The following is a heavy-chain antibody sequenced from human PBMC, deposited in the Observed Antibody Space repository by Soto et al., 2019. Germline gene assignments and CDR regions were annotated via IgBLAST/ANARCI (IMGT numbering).Heavy chain of an antibody. CDR1: GYTFTSYA. CDR2: INAGNGNT. CDR3: ARSRPYDFWSGYSPDNWFDP. D-gene: IGHD3-3*01. J-gene: IGHJ5*02. V-gene: IGHV1-3*01. Sequence: GASVKVSCKASGYTFTSYAMHWVRQAPGQRLEWMGWINAGNGNTKYSQKFQGRVTITRDTSASTAYMELSSLRSEDTAVYYCARSRPYDFWSGYSPDNWFDPWGQGTLVTVSS.